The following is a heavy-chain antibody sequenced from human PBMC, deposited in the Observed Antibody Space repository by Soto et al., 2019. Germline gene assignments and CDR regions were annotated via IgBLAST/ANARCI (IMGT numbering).Heavy chain of an antibody. CDR3: ARGIYFRGVSSHYYMDV. V-gene: IGHV4-4*02. Sequence: QVQLQESGPGLVKPSGTLSLTCAVSSGSISSSNWWSWVRQPPGKGLEWIGEIYHSGSTNYNPSLKSRVTISVDKTKNQFSLKLSSVTAADTAVYYCARGIYFRGVSSHYYMDVWGKGTTVTVSS. D-gene: IGHD3-10*01. J-gene: IGHJ6*03. CDR2: IYHSGST. CDR1: SGSISSSNW.